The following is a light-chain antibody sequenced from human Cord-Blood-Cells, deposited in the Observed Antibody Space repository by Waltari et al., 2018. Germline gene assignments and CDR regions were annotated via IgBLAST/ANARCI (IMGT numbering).Light chain of an antibody. J-gene: IGKJ2*01. CDR3: QQYNNWPPYT. CDR2: GAS. CDR1: QSVSSN. Sequence: EIVMTQSPATLSVSPGERATLSCRASQSVSSNLAWYQQKPGQAPRLLIYGASTRATGIPARFSGSGSGTEFTLTISSLQSKDFAVYYCQQYNNWPPYTFGQVTKLEIK. V-gene: IGKV3-15*01.